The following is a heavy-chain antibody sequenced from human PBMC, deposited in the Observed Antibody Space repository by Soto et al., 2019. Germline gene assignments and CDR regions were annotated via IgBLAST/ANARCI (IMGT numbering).Heavy chain of an antibody. CDR2: ISATGVGT. V-gene: IGHV3-23*01. CDR1: GFKFSNYA. CDR3: AKDRRAGGNSDLYFDF. D-gene: IGHD3-16*01. Sequence: PGGSLRLSGAASGFKFSNYAMSWVRQAPWKGLEWVSLISATGVGTYYADSVKGRFTISRDNSHNTLYLQVHSLTAEDTAVYYCAKDRRAGGNSDLYFDFWGRGAQVTVSS. J-gene: IGHJ5*01.